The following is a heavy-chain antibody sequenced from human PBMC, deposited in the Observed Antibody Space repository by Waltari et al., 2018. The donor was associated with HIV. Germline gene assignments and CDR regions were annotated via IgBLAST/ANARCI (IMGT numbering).Heavy chain of an antibody. CDR3: AKDGADHYDFWSWPTPEYFGMDA. CDR1: GLSVRGYG. Sequence: QARLVESGGRVVQPGGPLTRSCVGSGLSVRGYGIHRLGQAAPGGGVGWVGVIRYDGINKYYGDSVKGRFTISRDNPKNTVSLRMTTLRPDDTGLYFCAKDGADHYDFWSWPTPEYFGMDAVGRGTTVIVSS. J-gene: IGHJ6*02. V-gene: IGHV3-30*02. CDR2: IRYDGINK. D-gene: IGHD3-3*01.